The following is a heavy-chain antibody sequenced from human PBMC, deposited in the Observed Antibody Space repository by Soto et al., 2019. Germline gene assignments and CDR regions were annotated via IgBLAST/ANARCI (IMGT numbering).Heavy chain of an antibody. J-gene: IGHJ6*02. CDR1: EAPFGNLL. D-gene: IGHD3-22*01. CDR2: TTPPFGTA. Sequence: QVQLVQSGLRLRSLGPRGRASARVLEAPFGNLLITWLRKAPGQGLGWLGRTTPPFGTANSAQKFQGRVTITADESTSKAYMELSSLRSEDTAVHYCATCRIRYHSSGYYDGIYGMDVWGQGTTVTVSS. CDR3: ATCRIRYHSSGYYDGIYGMDV. V-gene: IGHV1-69*12.